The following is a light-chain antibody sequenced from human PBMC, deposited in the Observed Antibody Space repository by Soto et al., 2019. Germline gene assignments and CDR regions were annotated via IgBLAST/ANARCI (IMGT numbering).Light chain of an antibody. CDR3: QQYNNWPYT. Sequence: EIVMTQSPATLSVSPGERATLSCGASQSVSSNLAWYQQKPGQAPRLLIYGASTRATGIPARFSGSGSGTEFTLTISSLQSEDFAVYYWQQYNNWPYTFGQGTKLEIK. V-gene: IGKV3-15*01. J-gene: IGKJ2*01. CDR1: QSVSSN. CDR2: GAS.